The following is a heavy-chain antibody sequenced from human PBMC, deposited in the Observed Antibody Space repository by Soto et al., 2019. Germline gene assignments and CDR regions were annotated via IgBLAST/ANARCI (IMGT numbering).Heavy chain of an antibody. Sequence: GSLRLSCAASGFTFSSYAMSWVRQAPGKGLEWVSAISGSGGSTYYADSVKGRFTISRDNSKNTLYLQMNSLRAEDTAVYYCAKDRALSPLGGYPQDAFDIWGQGTMVTVSS. CDR2: ISGSGGST. CDR1: GFTFSSYA. D-gene: IGHD3-22*01. J-gene: IGHJ3*02. V-gene: IGHV3-23*01. CDR3: AKDRALSPLGGYPQDAFDI.